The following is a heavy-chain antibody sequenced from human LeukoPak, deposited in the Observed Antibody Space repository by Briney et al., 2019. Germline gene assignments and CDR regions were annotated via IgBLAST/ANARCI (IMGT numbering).Heavy chain of an antibody. CDR2: IKQDGSEE. CDR1: GGSISSSNW. D-gene: IGHD2/OR15-2a*01. J-gene: IGHJ4*02. Sequence: GTLSLTCAVSGGSISSSNWWSWVRQPPGKGLEWVANIKQDGSEEYYVDSVKGRFTISRDNAKNSLILQMNSLRAEDTAVYYCARLYDDCTRSTCLWYFDYWGQGTLVTVPS. CDR3: ARLYDDCTRSTCLWYFDY. V-gene: IGHV3-7*01.